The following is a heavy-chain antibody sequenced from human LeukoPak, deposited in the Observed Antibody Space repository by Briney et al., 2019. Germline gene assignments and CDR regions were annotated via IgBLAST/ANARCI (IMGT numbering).Heavy chain of an antibody. D-gene: IGHD6-25*01. CDR1: GFTFRSYA. V-gene: IGHV3-23*01. Sequence: QSGESLRLSCAASGFTFRSYAMSWVGHPPGEGVEEVPAISGGGGSTYYADSGKGRFTISRDNSKNTLYLQMSSLRAEDTAVYYCAKDRGRGAPGNWFDTWGQGTLGTVSA. J-gene: IGHJ5*02. CDR2: ISGGGGST. CDR3: AKDRGRGAPGNWFDT.